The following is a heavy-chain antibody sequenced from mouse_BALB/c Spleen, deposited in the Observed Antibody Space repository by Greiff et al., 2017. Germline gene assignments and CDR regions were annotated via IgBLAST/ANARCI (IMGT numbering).Heavy chain of an antibody. Sequence: EVMLVESGPGLVKPSQSLSLTCTVTGYSITSDYAWNWIRQFPGNKLEWMGYISYSGSTSYNPSLKSRISITRDTSKNQFFLQLNSVTTEDTATYYCARTYGNSGGDYWGQGTTLTVSS. J-gene: IGHJ2*01. CDR2: ISYSGST. V-gene: IGHV3-2*02. CDR3: ARTYGNSGGDY. D-gene: IGHD2-1*01. CDR1: GYSITSDYA.